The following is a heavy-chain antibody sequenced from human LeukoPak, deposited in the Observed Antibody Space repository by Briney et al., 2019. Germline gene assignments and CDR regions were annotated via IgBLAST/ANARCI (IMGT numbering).Heavy chain of an antibody. V-gene: IGHV3-48*03. D-gene: IGHD3-22*01. J-gene: IGHJ4*02. CDR3: ASHNALEYYYDSSPTVDY. CDR2: ISSSGSTI. CDR1: GFTFSSYE. Sequence: GGSLRLSCAASGFTFSSYEMNWVRQAPGKRLEWVSYISSSGSTIYYADSVKGRFTISRDNAKNSLYLQMNSLRAEDTAVYYCASHNALEYYYDSSPTVDYWGQGTLVTVSS.